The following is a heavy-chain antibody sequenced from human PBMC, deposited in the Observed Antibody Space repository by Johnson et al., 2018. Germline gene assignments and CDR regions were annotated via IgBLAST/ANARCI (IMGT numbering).Heavy chain of an antibody. V-gene: IGHV3-33*01. J-gene: IGHJ3*02. CDR2: IWYDGSNK. CDR3: ARGSAVADPHACDI. D-gene: IGHD6-19*01. Sequence: VQLVESGGGVVQPGRSLRLSCAASGFTFSSYGVHWVRQAPGKGLEWVAVIWYDGSNKYYADSVKGRFTISRDNSKNTLYLQMKSLRAEDTAVYYCARGSAVADPHACDIWGQGTMVTVSS. CDR1: GFTFSSYG.